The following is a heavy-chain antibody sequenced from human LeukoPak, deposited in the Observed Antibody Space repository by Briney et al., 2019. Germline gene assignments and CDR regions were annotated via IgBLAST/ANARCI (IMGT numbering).Heavy chain of an antibody. Sequence: SETLSLTCAVYGGSFSGYYWSWIRQPPGKGLEWIGEINHSGSTNYNPSLKSRVTISVDTSKNQFSLKLSSVTAADTAVYYCARGYAIHYYYYYMDVWGKGTTVTVSS. J-gene: IGHJ6*03. CDR1: GGSFSGYY. CDR3: ARGYAIHYYYYYMDV. CDR2: INHSGST. D-gene: IGHD2-8*01. V-gene: IGHV4-34*01.